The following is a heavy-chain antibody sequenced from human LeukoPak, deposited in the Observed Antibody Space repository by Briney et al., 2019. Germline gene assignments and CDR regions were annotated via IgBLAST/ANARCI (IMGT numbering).Heavy chain of an antibody. D-gene: IGHD6-6*01. CDR3: ARSAARLRYYYAMDV. CDR2: ISGSGGST. V-gene: IGHV3-23*01. Sequence: GGSLRLSCAASGFTFSSYGMSWVRQPPGKGLEWVSAISGSGGSTYYADSVKGRFTISRHNSKNTLYLQMSSLRAEDTAVYFCARSAARLRYYYAMDVWGQGTTVTVCS. CDR1: GFTFSSYG. J-gene: IGHJ6*02.